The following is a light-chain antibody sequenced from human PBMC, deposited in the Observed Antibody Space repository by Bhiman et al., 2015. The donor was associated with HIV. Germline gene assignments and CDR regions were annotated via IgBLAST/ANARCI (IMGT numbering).Light chain of an antibody. Sequence: SYELTQPPSVSVSPGQTATITCSGDKLGDKYVCWYQQKPGQSPVLVIFNDNLRPSGIPERFSGSSSGTIVTLTISGVQAEDEADYYCQSADNSGAYRVFGGGTKLTVL. V-gene: IGLV3-25*03. CDR2: NDN. CDR3: QSADNSGAYRV. CDR1: KLGDKY. J-gene: IGLJ3*02.